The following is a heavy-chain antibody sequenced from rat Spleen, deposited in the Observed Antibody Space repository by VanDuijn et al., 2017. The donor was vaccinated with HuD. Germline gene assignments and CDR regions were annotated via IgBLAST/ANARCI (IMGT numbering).Heavy chain of an antibody. CDR3: ARQGY. CDR2: ITYDGSST. Sequence: EVQLVESGGGLVQPGRSLKLSCAASGFTFSDYNMAWVRQAPKKGLEWVAIITYDGSSTYYPDSVKGRFTISRDNAKSTLYLQMNSLRSEDTATYYCARQGYWGQGVMVTVSS. CDR1: GFTFSDYN. J-gene: IGHJ2*01. V-gene: IGHV5-7*01.